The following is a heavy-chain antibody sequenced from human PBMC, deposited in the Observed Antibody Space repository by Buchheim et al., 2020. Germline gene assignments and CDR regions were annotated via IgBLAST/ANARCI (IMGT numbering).Heavy chain of an antibody. D-gene: IGHD3-10*01. Sequence: EVQLVESGGGLVQPGGSLRLSCAASGFTVSSNYMSWVRQAPGKGLEWASVIYSGGSTYYADSVKGRFTISRDNSKNTLYLQMNSLRAEDTAVYYCARDAPYYYGSGSSFYYGMDVWGQGTT. CDR3: ARDAPYYYGSGSSFYYGMDV. V-gene: IGHV3-66*01. CDR2: IYSGGST. J-gene: IGHJ6*02. CDR1: GFTVSSNY.